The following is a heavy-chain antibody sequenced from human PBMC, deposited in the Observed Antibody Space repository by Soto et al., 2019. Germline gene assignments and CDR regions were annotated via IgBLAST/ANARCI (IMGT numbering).Heavy chain of an antibody. J-gene: IGHJ5*02. CDR1: GGSISSSSYY. V-gene: IGHV4-39*07. CDR2: IYYSGST. Sequence: SETLSLTCTVSGGSISSSSYYWGWIRQPPGKGLEWIGSIYYSGSTYYNPSLKSRVTISLDTSMNQFSLTLSSVTAADTAVYFCARYSPPKKSYDSNPGWFDPWGQGILVTVSS. CDR3: ARYSPPKKSYDSNPGWFDP. D-gene: IGHD3-22*01.